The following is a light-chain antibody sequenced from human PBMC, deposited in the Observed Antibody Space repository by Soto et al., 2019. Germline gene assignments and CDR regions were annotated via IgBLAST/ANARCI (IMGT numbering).Light chain of an antibody. CDR1: QTISDY. V-gene: IGKV1-39*01. CDR3: QQSYSVPFT. CDR2: GAS. J-gene: IGKJ3*01. Sequence: DIPMTQSPSSLSASIGDRVTITCRASQTISDYLNWYQQKPGKAPNLLIYGASNVGSGVPSRFSASGSGTEFTLTINSLDPEDFATYYCQQSYSVPFTFGPGTKVDVK.